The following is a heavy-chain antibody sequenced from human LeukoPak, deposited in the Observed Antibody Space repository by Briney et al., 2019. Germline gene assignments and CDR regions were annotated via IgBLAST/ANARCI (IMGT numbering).Heavy chain of an antibody. CDR2: INHSGST. Sequence: PSETLSLTCAVYGGSFSGYYWSWIRQPPGKGLEWIGEINHSGSTNYNPSLKSRVTISVDTSKNQFSLKLSSVTAADTAVYYCAGGYSADIVVVPAATPPYYYGMDVWGQGTTVTVSS. V-gene: IGHV4-34*01. J-gene: IGHJ6*02. CDR1: GGSFSGYY. CDR3: AGGYSADIVVVPAATPPYYYGMDV. D-gene: IGHD2-2*01.